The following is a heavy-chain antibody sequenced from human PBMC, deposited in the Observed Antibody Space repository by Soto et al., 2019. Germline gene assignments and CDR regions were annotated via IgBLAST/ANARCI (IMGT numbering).Heavy chain of an antibody. V-gene: IGHV3-53*01. CDR2: IYSGGST. CDR3: AGGSGYYYYFDY. Sequence: GGSLRLSCGTSGFTVSSNYMSWVRQAPGEGLEWVSVIYSGGSTYYADSVKGRFTISTDNSKNTLYLQMNSLRAEDTAVYYCAGGSGYYYYFDYWGQGTLVTVSS. CDR1: GFTVSSNY. D-gene: IGHD3-22*01. J-gene: IGHJ4*02.